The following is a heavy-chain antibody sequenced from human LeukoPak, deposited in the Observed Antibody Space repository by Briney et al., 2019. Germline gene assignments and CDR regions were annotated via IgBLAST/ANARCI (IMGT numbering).Heavy chain of an antibody. CDR3: ANMVRGVSNY. V-gene: IGHV3-7*05. J-gene: IGHJ4*02. CDR2: IKQDGSER. Sequence: GGSLRLSCAASGFTFSSYWMNWVRQAPGKGLEWVANIKQDGSERNYVDSVKGRFTISRGNAKNSLYLQMDSLRAEDTAVYYCANMVRGVSNYWGQGTLVTVSS. CDR1: GFTFSSYW. D-gene: IGHD3-10*01.